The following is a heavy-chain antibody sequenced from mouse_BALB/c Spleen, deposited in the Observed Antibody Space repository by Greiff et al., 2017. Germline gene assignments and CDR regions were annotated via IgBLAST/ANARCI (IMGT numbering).Heavy chain of an antibody. CDR2: ISSGGSYT. V-gene: IGHV5-6-4*01. J-gene: IGHJ2*01. CDR1: GFTFSSYT. Sequence: EVQGVESGGGLVKPGGSLKLSCAASGFTFSSYTMSWVRQTPEKRLEWVATISSGGSYTYYPDSVKGRFTISRDNAKNTLYLQMSSLKSEDTAMYYCTREGDWDNFDYWGQGTTLTVAS. D-gene: IGHD4-1*01. CDR3: TREGDWDNFDY.